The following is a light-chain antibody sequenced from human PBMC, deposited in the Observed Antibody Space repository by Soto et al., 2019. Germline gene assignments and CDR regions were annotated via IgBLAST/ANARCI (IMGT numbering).Light chain of an antibody. CDR1: SSDVGGYNY. V-gene: IGLV2-14*01. Sequence: QSVLAQPASVSVSPGQSITISCTGTSSDVGGYNYVSWYQQHPGKAPKLMIYEVSNRPSGVSNRFSGSKSVNAASLTISGLQAEDEADYDCSSYTSSSTYFFGTGTKVNVL. CDR2: EVS. CDR3: SSYTSSSTYF. J-gene: IGLJ1*01.